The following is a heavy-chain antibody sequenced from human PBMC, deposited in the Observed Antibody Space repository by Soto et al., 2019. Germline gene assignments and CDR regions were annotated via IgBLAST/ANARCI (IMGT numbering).Heavy chain of an antibody. V-gene: IGHV1-2*02. CDR3: ARGGGTILAPLP. D-gene: IGHD3-3*01. CDR1: RYTFTGYF. Sequence: ASVKVSCKASRYTFTGYFMHWVRQAPGQGLEWMGWINPNSGATKYAQKFQGRVTLSRDTSIRTAYMELSGLRSDDTAVYYCARGGGTILAPLPWGQGTLVTVSS. CDR2: INPNSGAT. J-gene: IGHJ5*02.